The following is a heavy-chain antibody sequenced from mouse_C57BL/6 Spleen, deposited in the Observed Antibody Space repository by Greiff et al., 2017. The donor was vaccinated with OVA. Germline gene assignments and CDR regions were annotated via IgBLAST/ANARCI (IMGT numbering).Heavy chain of an antibody. J-gene: IGHJ3*01. CDR3: TRGDYDTWFAY. Sequence: EVKLMESGEGLVKPGGSLKLSCAASGFTFSSYAMSWVRQTPEKRLEWVAYISSGGDYTYYADTVKGRFTISRDKARNTLYLQMSSLKSEDTAMYYCTRGDYDTWFAYWGQGTLVTVSA. D-gene: IGHD2-4*01. V-gene: IGHV5-9-1*02. CDR2: ISSGGDYT. CDR1: GFTFSSYA.